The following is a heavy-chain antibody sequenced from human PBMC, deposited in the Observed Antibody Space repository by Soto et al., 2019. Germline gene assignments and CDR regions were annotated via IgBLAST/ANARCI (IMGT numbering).Heavy chain of an antibody. J-gene: IGHJ4*02. CDR3: ARRYDRSDYYFFFDY. CDR1: GYSFTSYW. D-gene: IGHD3-22*01. V-gene: IGHV5-51*01. CDR2: IYPGDSDT. Sequence: GESLKISCKGSGYSFTSYWIGWVRQMPGKGLEWMGIIYPGDSDTRYSPSFQGQVTISADKSITTAYLQWSSLKASDTAMYSCARRYDRSDYYFFFDYWGQGTLVTVSS.